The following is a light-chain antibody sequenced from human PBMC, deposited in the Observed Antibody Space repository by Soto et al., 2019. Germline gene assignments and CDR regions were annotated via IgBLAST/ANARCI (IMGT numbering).Light chain of an antibody. J-gene: IGKJ2*01. Sequence: EVVLTQSPGTLSLSPGERATLSCRASQSVSSSQVAWYQQKPGQAPRLLIYGASSRATGIPDRFSGVGSETDFTLTISRLEPEDFAVYYCQQYDISPHTFGQGTKLEI. CDR1: QSVSSSQ. V-gene: IGKV3-20*01. CDR3: QQYDISPHT. CDR2: GAS.